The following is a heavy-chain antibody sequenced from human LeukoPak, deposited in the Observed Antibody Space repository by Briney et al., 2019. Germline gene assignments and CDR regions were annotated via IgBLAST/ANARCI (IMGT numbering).Heavy chain of an antibody. Sequence: PGGSLRLSCVASGFTFSNAWMNWVRQAPGKGLEWVGRIKSKTDGGTTDYAAPVKGRITISRDDSTNTLHLQMNSLKTEDTAVYYCTTSLAGAVTPVYPFDNWGQGTLVTVSS. V-gene: IGHV3-15*01. CDR2: IKSKTDGGTT. D-gene: IGHD4-17*01. CDR3: TTSLAGAVTPVYPFDN. CDR1: GFTFSNAW. J-gene: IGHJ4*02.